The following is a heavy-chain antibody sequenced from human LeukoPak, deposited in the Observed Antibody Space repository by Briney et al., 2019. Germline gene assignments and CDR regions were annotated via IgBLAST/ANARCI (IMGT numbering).Heavy chain of an antibody. D-gene: IGHD5-18*01. CDR1: GFTVSSNY. V-gene: IGHV3-11*01. Sequence: GGSLRLSCAASGFTVSSNYMSWVRQAPGKGLEWVSYLSPRGTTIYYADSVKGRFTISRDNAKNSLYLQMDSLRAEDTAVYYCARHDTAMATDYGMDVWGQGTTVTVSS. J-gene: IGHJ6*02. CDR3: ARHDTAMATDYGMDV. CDR2: LSPRGTTI.